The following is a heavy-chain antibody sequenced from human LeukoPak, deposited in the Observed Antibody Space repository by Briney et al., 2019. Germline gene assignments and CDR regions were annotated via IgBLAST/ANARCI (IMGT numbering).Heavy chain of an antibody. CDR2: IYSSGST. CDR1: GGSMSPYH. D-gene: IGHD1-26*01. V-gene: IGHV4-59*08. J-gene: IGHJ4*02. Sequence: SETLSLTCTVSGGSMSPYHWGWIRQPPGKGLEWIGYIYSSGSTNYNPSLKSRVTISVDTSKNQFSLKLSSVTAADTAVYYCARHGQISGSFYWFDYWGQGTLVTVSS. CDR3: ARHGQISGSFYWFDY.